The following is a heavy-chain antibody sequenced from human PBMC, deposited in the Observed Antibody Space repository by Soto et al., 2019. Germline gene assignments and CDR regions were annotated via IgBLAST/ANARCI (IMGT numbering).Heavy chain of an antibody. Sequence: QVQLVESGGGVVQPGRSLRLSCAASGFTFSSYGMHWVRQAPGKGLEGVAVISYDGGKKYYADSVKGRFTISRDNSENTLDLQMNSLRAADTAVYNCAKDQDYYGSGNSHWFDPWGQGTLVTVSS. J-gene: IGHJ5*02. V-gene: IGHV3-30*18. CDR3: AKDQDYYGSGNSHWFDP. CDR1: GFTFSSYG. CDR2: ISYDGGKK. D-gene: IGHD3-10*01.